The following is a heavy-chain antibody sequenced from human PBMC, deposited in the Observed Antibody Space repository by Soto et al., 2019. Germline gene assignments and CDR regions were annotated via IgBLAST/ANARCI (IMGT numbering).Heavy chain of an antibody. Sequence: GESLKISCKGSGYSFTSYWIGWVRQMPGKGLEWMGIIYPGDSDTRYSPSFQGQVTISADKSISTAYLQWSSLKASDTAMYYCARRRYDFWSGRQEGYYYYYMDVWGKGTTVTVSS. J-gene: IGHJ6*03. CDR3: ARRRYDFWSGRQEGYYYYYMDV. V-gene: IGHV5-51*01. CDR1: GYSFTSYW. CDR2: IYPGDSDT. D-gene: IGHD3-3*01.